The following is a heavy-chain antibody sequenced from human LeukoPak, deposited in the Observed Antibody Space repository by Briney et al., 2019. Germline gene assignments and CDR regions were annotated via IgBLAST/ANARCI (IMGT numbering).Heavy chain of an antibody. V-gene: IGHV4-59*11. D-gene: IGHD1-14*01. J-gene: IGHJ4*02. CDR3: AGGAGPFDY. Sequence: SETLSLTCTVSGGSISSHYWSWIRQPPGKGLEWIGYIYYSGSTNYNPSLKSRVTISVDTSKNQFSLKLSSVTAADTAVYYCAGGAGPFDYWGQGTLVTVSS. CDR2: IYYSGST. CDR1: GGSISSHY.